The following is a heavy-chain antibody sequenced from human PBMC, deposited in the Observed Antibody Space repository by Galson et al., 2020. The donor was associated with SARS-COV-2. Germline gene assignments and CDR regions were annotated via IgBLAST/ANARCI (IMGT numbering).Heavy chain of an antibody. D-gene: IGHD3-3*01. CDR3: ARGLFGSNYYYGMDV. J-gene: IGHJ6*02. V-gene: IGHV4-34*01. CDR2: INHSGST. Sequence: SETLSLTCAVYGGSFSGYYWSWIRQPPGKGLEWIGEINHSGSTNYNPSLKSRVTISVDTSKNQFSLKLSSVTAADTAVYYCARGLFGSNYYYGMDVWGQGTTVTVSS. CDR1: GGSFSGYY.